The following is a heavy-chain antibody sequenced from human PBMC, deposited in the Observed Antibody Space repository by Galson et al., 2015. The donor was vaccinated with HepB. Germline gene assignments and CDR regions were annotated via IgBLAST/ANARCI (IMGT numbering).Heavy chain of an antibody. V-gene: IGHV3-74*01. CDR3: ARAQHAAVAGFEGFDP. J-gene: IGHJ5*02. D-gene: IGHD6-19*01. Sequence: SLRLSCAASGFTFSSYWVHWVRQAPGKGLVWVSRIDSDGSSTTYADSVKGRFTISRDNAKNTLYLQMNSLRAEDTAVYYCARAQHAAVAGFEGFDPWGQGTLVTVSS. CDR1: GFTFSSYW. CDR2: IDSDGSST.